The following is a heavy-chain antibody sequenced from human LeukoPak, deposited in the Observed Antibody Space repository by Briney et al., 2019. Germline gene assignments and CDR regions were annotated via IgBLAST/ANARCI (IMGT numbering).Heavy chain of an antibody. Sequence: GGSLRLSCVASGFNFNEYAMAWVRQAPGKRPQWVSSIVGSGDSSVYADSVKGRFTISRDNSKHTLYLQMNSLRVEDAAVYYCAKDQRQVTYNWNRDYWGQGTLVTVSS. D-gene: IGHD1-20*01. CDR3: AKDQRQVTYNWNRDY. CDR1: GFNFNEYA. J-gene: IGHJ4*02. CDR2: IVGSGDSS. V-gene: IGHV3-23*01.